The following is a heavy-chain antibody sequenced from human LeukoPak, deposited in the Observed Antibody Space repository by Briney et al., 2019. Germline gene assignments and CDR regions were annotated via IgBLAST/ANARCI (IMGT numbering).Heavy chain of an antibody. V-gene: IGHV1-18*01. J-gene: IGHJ4*02. Sequence: ASVKVSCKASGYTFTSYGISWVRQAPGQGLEWMGWIGAYNGNTNYAQKLQGRVTITADESTSTAYMELSSLRSEDTAVYYCARRDVHYYGSGSYGPFDYWGQGTLVTVSS. CDR2: IGAYNGNT. CDR1: GYTFTSYG. CDR3: ARRDVHYYGSGSYGPFDY. D-gene: IGHD3-10*01.